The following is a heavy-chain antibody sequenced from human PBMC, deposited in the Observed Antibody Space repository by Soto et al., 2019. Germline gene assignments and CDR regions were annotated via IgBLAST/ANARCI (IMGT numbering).Heavy chain of an antibody. D-gene: IGHD6-19*01. Sequence: TIFSFAVHCVSQTHNKGLEWVAVISYDGSNKYYADSVKGRFTISRDKSKNTLYLQMNSLRAEDMAVYYCERDLIAVAGHYFYYGMDVWGQGTTVTVSS. J-gene: IGHJ6*02. CDR2: ISYDGSNK. CDR3: ERDLIAVAGHYFYYGMDV. V-gene: IGHV3-30-3*01. CDR1: TIFSFA.